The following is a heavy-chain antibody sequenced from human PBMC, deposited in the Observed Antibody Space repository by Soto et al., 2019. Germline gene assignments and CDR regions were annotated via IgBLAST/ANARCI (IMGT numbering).Heavy chain of an antibody. CDR3: VHRRDGYNSAFFDY. V-gene: IGHV1-69*13. D-gene: IGHD5-12*01. CDR2: FICIFHTT. CDR1: GGTFSSYA. Sequence: SVKVSCKASGGTFSSYAFSWVRQAPGQGLEWMGGFICIFHTTTYAQKFQGRVTTTADESTSAAYMELISLRSDDTAVYYCVHRRDGYNSAFFDYWGQGTLVTVSS. J-gene: IGHJ4*02.